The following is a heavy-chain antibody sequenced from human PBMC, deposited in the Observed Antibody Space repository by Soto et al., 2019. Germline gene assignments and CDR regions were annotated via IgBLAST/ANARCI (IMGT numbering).Heavy chain of an antibody. D-gene: IGHD3-10*01. CDR1: GGSFSGYY. CDR3: ASGPSKRTVKYYYYYGMDV. J-gene: IGHJ6*02. CDR2: INHSGST. Sequence: SETLSLTCAVYGGSFSGYYWSWIRQPPGKGLEWIGEINHSGSTNYNPSLKSRVTISVDTSKNQFSLKLSSVTAADTAVYYCASGPSKRTVKYYYYYGMDVWGQGTTVTVS. V-gene: IGHV4-34*01.